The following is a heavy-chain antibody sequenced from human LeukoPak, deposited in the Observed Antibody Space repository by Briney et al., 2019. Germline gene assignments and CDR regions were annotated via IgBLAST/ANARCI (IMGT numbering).Heavy chain of an antibody. Sequence: GESLKISCKGSGYSFASYWIGWVRQMPGIGLEWMGIIYPGDSDTRYSPSFQGQVTISADKSISTAYLQWSSLKASDTAMYYCARGGLGYCSSTSCYPYYYGMDVWGKGTTVTVSS. D-gene: IGHD2-2*01. CDR3: ARGGLGYCSSTSCYPYYYGMDV. V-gene: IGHV5-51*01. J-gene: IGHJ6*04. CDR1: GYSFASYW. CDR2: IYPGDSDT.